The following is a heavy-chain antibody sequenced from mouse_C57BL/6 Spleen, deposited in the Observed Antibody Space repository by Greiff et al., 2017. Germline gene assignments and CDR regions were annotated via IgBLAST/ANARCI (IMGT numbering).Heavy chain of an antibody. CDR2: IYPGDGDT. Sequence: VQLQQSGPELVKPGASVKISCKASGYAFSSSWMNWVKQRPGKGLEWIGRIYPGDGDTNYNGKFKGKATLTADKSSSTAYMQLSSLTSEDAAVYFCAVDGGSDYWGQGTTLTVSS. V-gene: IGHV1-82*01. CDR3: AVDGGSDY. J-gene: IGHJ2*01. CDR1: GYAFSSSW. D-gene: IGHD2-3*01.